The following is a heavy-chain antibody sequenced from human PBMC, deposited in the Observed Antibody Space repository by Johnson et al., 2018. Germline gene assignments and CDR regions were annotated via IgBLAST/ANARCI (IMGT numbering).Heavy chain of an antibody. D-gene: IGHD5-18*01. CDR1: GGSMNSSSYY. Sequence: QVQLQESGPGLVKXSETLSLXCTVSGGSMNSSSYYWGWIRQPPGKGLEWIGSISYGGSTYYNTSLTSRVTVSVDTSKNQFSLKMSTVTAADTAMYYCAREGGYNYGPYYFDYWGQGTLVTVSS. V-gene: IGHV4-39*07. J-gene: IGHJ4*02. CDR3: AREGGYNYGPYYFDY. CDR2: ISYGGST.